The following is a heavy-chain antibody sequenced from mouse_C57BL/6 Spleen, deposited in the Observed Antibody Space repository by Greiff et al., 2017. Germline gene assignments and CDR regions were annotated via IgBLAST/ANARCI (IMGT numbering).Heavy chain of an antibody. V-gene: IGHV1-82*01. CDR3: AKNYYGSSYLAY. J-gene: IGHJ3*01. CDR2: IYPGDGDT. Sequence: VQLQQSGPELVKPGASVKISCKASGYAFSSSWMNWVKQRPGKGLEWIGRIYPGDGDTNYNGKFKGKATLTADKSSSTAYMQLNSLTSEDSAVYFCAKNYYGSSYLAYWGQGTLVTVSA. CDR1: GYAFSSSW. D-gene: IGHD1-1*01.